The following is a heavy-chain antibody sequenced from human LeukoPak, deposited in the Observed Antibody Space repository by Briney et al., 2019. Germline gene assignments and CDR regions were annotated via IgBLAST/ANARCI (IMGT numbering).Heavy chain of an antibody. D-gene: IGHD4-17*01. J-gene: IGHJ4*02. Sequence: GGSLRLSCAVSGFVFSTYGMNWVRQAPGKGLEWVSSIDPSSTYIYYADSVKGRFTISRDNAQNSLYLQMNSLRAEDTAVYYCTRGSYGDYEYWGQGTLVTVSS. V-gene: IGHV3-21*01. CDR1: GFVFSTYG. CDR2: IDPSSTYI. CDR3: TRGSYGDYEY.